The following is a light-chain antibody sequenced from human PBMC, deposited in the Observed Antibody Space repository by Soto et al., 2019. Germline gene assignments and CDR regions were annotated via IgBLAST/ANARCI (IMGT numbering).Light chain of an antibody. V-gene: IGKV3D-20*02. CDR1: QSVSSSY. CDR2: GAS. Sequence: EIVLTQSPGTLSLSPGERATLSCRASQSVSSSYLAWYQQKPGQAPRLLIYGASSRATGIPARLSGSGSGTDFTLTISSLEPEDFAVYDGQQRSNWPVTFGGGTKVDIK. J-gene: IGKJ4*01. CDR3: QQRSNWPVT.